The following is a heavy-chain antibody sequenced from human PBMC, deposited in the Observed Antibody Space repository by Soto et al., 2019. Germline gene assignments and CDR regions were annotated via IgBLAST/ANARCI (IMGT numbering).Heavy chain of an antibody. Sequence: QPQLQESGPGLVKPSETLSLTCTVSGGSISSSNYYWGWIRQPPGKGLEWIGTIYYSGTTYYNPSLKGRVTISVDTSKNQFSLKLSSVTAADTAVYYCARVLRYFDWLLDDLGYFDYWGQGTLVTVSS. V-gene: IGHV4-39*01. CDR2: IYYSGTT. D-gene: IGHD3-9*01. CDR3: ARVLRYFDWLLDDLGYFDY. CDR1: GGSISSSNYY. J-gene: IGHJ4*02.